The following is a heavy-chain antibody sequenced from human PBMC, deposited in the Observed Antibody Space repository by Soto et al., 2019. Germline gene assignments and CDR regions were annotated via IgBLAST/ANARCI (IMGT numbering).Heavy chain of an antibody. CDR1: GGSFSGYY. Sequence: SETLSLTCAVYGGSFSGYYWSWIRQPPGKGLEWIGEINHSGSTNYNPSLKSRVTISVDTSKNQFSLKLSSVTAADTAVYYCARAPPKDTAKTSSRTRWFDPWGQGTLVTVSS. V-gene: IGHV4-34*01. CDR2: INHSGST. D-gene: IGHD5-18*01. J-gene: IGHJ5*02. CDR3: ARAPPKDTAKTSSRTRWFDP.